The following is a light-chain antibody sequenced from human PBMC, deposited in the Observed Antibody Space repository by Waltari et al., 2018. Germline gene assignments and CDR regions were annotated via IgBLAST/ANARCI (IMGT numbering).Light chain of an antibody. CDR2: TNN. Sequence: QSVLTPPPSASGTPGQRVSISCSGSRSNIGSKTVNWYQQLPGTAPKLLVHTNNERPSGVPARFTGSKSGTSASLAIYGLRSEDEADYYCASWDDKLNAWVIGGGTRLTVL. J-gene: IGLJ3*02. CDR1: RSNIGSKT. V-gene: IGLV1-44*01. CDR3: ASWDDKLNAWV.